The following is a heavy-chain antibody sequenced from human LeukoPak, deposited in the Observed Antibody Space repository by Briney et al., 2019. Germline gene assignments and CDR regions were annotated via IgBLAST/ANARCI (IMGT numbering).Heavy chain of an antibody. V-gene: IGHV1-2*02. CDR1: GYTFTDYF. Sequence: ASVKVSCKASGYTFTDYFIHWVRQAPGQGLEWMGWINPNSGGTNYAQKFQGRVTMTRDTSISTAYMELSRLRSDDTAVYYCARTYCSSTSCANWFDPWGQGTLVTVSS. D-gene: IGHD2-2*01. CDR3: ARTYCSSTSCANWFDP. J-gene: IGHJ5*02. CDR2: INPNSGGT.